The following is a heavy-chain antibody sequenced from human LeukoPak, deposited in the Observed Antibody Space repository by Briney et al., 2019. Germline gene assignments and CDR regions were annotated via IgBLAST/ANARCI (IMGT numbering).Heavy chain of an antibody. D-gene: IGHD2-2*01. J-gene: IGHJ4*02. CDR3: ARDSRDIVVVPGAVPDF. CDR1: GYTFTSYY. Sequence: ASVKVSCKASGYTFTSYYMHWVRQAPGQGLEWMGIINPSGGSTSYAQKFQGRVTMTRDTSTSTVYMELSSLRSEDTAVYYCARDSRDIVVVPGAVPDFWGQGTLVTVSS. CDR2: INPSGGST. V-gene: IGHV1-46*01.